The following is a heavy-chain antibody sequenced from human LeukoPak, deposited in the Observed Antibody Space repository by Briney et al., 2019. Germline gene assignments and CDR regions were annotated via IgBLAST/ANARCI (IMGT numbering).Heavy chain of an antibody. Sequence: PGGSLRLSCAASGFTFSSFTMNWVRQAPGKGLEWVSYISGSGSTIYYADSVKGRFTISRDNAKNSLYLQMNSLRAEDTDVYYCARESAGYCTNGVCYLFDYWGQGTLVTVSS. CDR1: GFTFSSFT. V-gene: IGHV3-48*04. CDR3: ARESAGYCTNGVCYLFDY. D-gene: IGHD2-8*01. J-gene: IGHJ4*02. CDR2: ISGSGSTI.